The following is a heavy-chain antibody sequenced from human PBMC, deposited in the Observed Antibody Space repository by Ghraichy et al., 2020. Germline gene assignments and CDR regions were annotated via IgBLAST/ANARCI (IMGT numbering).Heavy chain of an antibody. CDR2: NYYSGST. CDR3: ARGGRRIAAAGTGATH. D-gene: IGHD6-13*01. CDR1: GGSISSYY. J-gene: IGHJ4*02. V-gene: IGHV4-59*01. Sequence: SETLSLTCTVSGGSISSYYWSWIRQPPGKGLEWIGYNYYSGSTNYNPSLKSRVTISVDTSKNQFSLKLSSVTAADTAVYYCARGGRRIAAAGTGATHWGQGTLVTVSS.